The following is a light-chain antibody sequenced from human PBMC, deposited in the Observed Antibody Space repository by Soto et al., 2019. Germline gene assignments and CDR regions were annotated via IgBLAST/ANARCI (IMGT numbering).Light chain of an antibody. Sequence: DIQMTQSPSTLSASVGDRVTITCRASQSISSWLAWYQQKPGPAPKLLIYDASNLESGVPSRFSGSGSGTDFTLTISSLQPDDFATYYCQQYNTFWTFGQGTKVEIK. J-gene: IGKJ1*01. CDR1: QSISSW. CDR2: DAS. V-gene: IGKV1-5*01. CDR3: QQYNTFWT.